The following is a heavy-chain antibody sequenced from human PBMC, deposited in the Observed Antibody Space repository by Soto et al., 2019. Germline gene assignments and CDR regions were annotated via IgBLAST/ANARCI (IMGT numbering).Heavy chain of an antibody. CDR1: GGSISSSSYY. V-gene: IGHV4-39*01. CDR2: IYYSGST. Sequence: SKTLSLTCTVSGGSISSSSYYWGWIRQPPGKGLEWIGSIYYSGSTYYNPSLKSRVTISVDTSKNQFSLKLSSVTTADTAVYYCARTARLGYCTNGVCYFDYWGQGTLVTVSS. D-gene: IGHD2-8*01. CDR3: ARTARLGYCTNGVCYFDY. J-gene: IGHJ4*02.